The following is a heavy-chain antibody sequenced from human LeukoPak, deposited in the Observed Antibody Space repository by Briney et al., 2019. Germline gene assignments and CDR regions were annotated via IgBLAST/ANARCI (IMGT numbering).Heavy chain of an antibody. V-gene: IGHV3-66*01. CDR1: GFTFSSYA. D-gene: IGHD3-22*01. CDR2: IYSGGST. J-gene: IGHJ5*02. CDR3: ASDQYYYDSRPRFDP. Sequence: GGSLRLSCAASGFTFSSYAMSWVRQAPGKGLEWVSVIYSGGSTYYADSVKGRFTISRDNSKNTLYLQMNSLRAEDTAVYYCASDQYYYDSRPRFDPWGQGTLVTVSS.